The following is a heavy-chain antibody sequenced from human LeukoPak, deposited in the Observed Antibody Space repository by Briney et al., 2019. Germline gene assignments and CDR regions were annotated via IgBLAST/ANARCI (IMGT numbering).Heavy chain of an antibody. V-gene: IGHV3-30-3*01. CDR2: ISYDGSNK. J-gene: IGHJ4*02. CDR1: GFTFSSYA. Sequence: GRSLRLSCAASGFTFSSYAMRWVRQAPGKGLEWVAVISYDGSNKYYADSVKGRFTISRDNSKNTLYLQMNSLRAEDTAVYYCARDSGAEQGPIDYWGQGTLVTVSS. D-gene: IGHD3-10*01. CDR3: ARDSGAEQGPIDY.